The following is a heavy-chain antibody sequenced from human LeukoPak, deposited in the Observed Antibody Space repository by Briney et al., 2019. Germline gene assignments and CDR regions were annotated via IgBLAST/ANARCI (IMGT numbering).Heavy chain of an antibody. V-gene: IGHV4-31*03. Sequence: SETLSLTCTVSGGSISSGGYYWSWIRQHPGKGLEWNGYIYYSGSTYYNPSLKSRVTISVDTSKNQFSLKLSSVTAADTAVYYCARTQEGYYAVNYWGQGTLVTVSS. CDR3: ARTQEGYYAVNY. CDR2: IYYSGST. D-gene: IGHD1-26*01. CDR1: GGSISSGGYY. J-gene: IGHJ4*02.